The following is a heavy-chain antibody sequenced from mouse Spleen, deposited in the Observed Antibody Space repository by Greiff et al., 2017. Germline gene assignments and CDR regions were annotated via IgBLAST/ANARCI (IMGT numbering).Heavy chain of an antibody. CDR1: GYTFTDYY. CDR2: INPNNGGT. J-gene: IGHJ3*01. Sequence: EVQLQQSGPELVKPGASVKISCKASGYTFTDYYMNGVKQSHGKSLEWIGDINPNNGGTSYNQKFKGKATLTVDKSSSTAYMELRSLTSEDSAVYYCARLETGWFAYWGQGTLVTVSA. V-gene: IGHV1-26*01. CDR3: ARLETGWFAY.